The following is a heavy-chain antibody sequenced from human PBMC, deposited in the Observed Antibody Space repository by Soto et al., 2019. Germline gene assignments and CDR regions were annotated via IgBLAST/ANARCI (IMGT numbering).Heavy chain of an antibody. V-gene: IGHV4-34*01. Sequence: PSETLSLTCAVYGGSFSGYYWTWIRQPPGTGLEWIGEINHSGSTHYNPSLKGRVTISVDRSKNQFSLKLSSVTAADTAVYYCARDQREGNWFDPWGHGTLVTVSS. CDR1: GGSFSGYY. CDR2: INHSGST. CDR3: ARDQREGNWFDP. J-gene: IGHJ5*02.